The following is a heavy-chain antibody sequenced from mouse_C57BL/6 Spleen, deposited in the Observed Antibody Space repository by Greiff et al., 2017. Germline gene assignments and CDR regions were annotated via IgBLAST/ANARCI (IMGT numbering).Heavy chain of an antibody. CDR3: ARGYYGYVYAMDY. V-gene: IGHV1-47*01. CDR1: GYTFTTYP. D-gene: IGHD2-2*01. J-gene: IGHJ4*01. CDR2: FHPYNDDT. Sequence: VKLQESGAELVKPGASVKMSCKASGYTFTTYPIEWMKQNHGKSLEWIGNFHPYNDDTKYNEKFKGKATLTVEKSSSTVYLELSRLTSDDSAVYYCARGYYGYVYAMDYWGQGTSVTVSS.